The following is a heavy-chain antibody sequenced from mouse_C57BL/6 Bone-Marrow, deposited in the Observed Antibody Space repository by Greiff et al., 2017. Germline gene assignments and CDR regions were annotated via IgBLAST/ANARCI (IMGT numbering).Heavy chain of an antibody. CDR1: GYTFTDYE. CDR3: TGGVFDY. CDR2: IDPETGGT. J-gene: IGHJ2*01. Sequence: VQLQQSGAELVRPGASVTLSCKASGYTFTDYEMHWVKQTPVHGLEWIGGIDPETGGTAYNQKFKGKAILTADKASSTAYMELRSLSSEDSAVNYWTGGVFDYWGQGTTLTVSS. V-gene: IGHV1-15*01.